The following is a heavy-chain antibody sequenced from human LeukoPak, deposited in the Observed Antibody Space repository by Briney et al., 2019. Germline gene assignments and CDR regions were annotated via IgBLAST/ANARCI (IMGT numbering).Heavy chain of an antibody. J-gene: IGHJ4*02. CDR3: ARGYGGNSRYFDY. D-gene: IGHD4-23*01. V-gene: IGHV4-59*12. CDR2: IYYSGST. Sequence: PSETLSLTCTVSGGSISSYYWSWIRQPPGKGLEWIGYIYYSGSTNYNPSLKSRVTISVDTSKNQFSLKLSSVTAADTAVYYCARGYGGNSRYFDYWGQGTLVTVSS. CDR1: GGSISSYY.